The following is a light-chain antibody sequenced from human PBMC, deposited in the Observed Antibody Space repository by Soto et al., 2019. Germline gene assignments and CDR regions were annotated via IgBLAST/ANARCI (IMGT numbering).Light chain of an antibody. V-gene: IGKV3-20*01. J-gene: IGKJ2*02. CDR1: QSVSSSY. Sequence: EIVLTQSPGTLSLSPGERATLSCRASQSVSSSYLAWYQQKPGQAPRLLIYGASSRATGIPDRFSGSGSGTEFSLTISSLQSEDFAVYYCQQYDNWPPCTFGQGTKLEVK. CDR2: GAS. CDR3: QQYDNWPPCT.